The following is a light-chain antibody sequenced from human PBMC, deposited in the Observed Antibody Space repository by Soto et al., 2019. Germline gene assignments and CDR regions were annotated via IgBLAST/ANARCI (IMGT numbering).Light chain of an antibody. CDR3: QQYNSALT. Sequence: DLQMTQSPSTLSASVGDRVTITCRASQSISSWLAWYQQKPGKAPKLLIYDASSLESGVPSRFSGSGSGTEFTLTISSLQPDDFATYYCQQYNSALTFGGGTKVEIK. J-gene: IGKJ4*01. CDR2: DAS. CDR1: QSISSW. V-gene: IGKV1-5*01.